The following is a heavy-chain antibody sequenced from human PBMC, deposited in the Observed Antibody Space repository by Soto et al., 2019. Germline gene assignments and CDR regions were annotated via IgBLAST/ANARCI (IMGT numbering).Heavy chain of an antibody. J-gene: IGHJ4*02. CDR1: GGSITSGGHY. CDR2: IYDSWNM. CDR3: ARVDHRGFSVLTDF. D-gene: IGHD3-9*01. Sequence: SETLSLTCTVSGGSITSGGHYWGWIRQYPGKGLEWIGHIYDSWNMYLYNPSLTSRVPISSATSRNQFSLSLSSLTAADTDVYYCARVDHRGFSVLTDFWGQGILVTVSS. V-gene: IGHV4-31*03.